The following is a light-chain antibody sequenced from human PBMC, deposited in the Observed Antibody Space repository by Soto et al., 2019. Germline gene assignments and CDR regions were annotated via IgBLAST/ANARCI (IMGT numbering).Light chain of an antibody. CDR3: SSYTTSSPRA. J-gene: IGLJ1*01. CDR2: EVT. CDR1: SSDLGIYNY. Sequence: QSVLTQPASLSGSPGPSIAISCSGTSSDLGIYNYVSWYQQHPGKVPKLIIFEVTNRPSGVSNRFSGSKSGNTASLTISGLQAEDEADYYCSSYTTSSPRAFGTGTKVTVL. V-gene: IGLV2-14*01.